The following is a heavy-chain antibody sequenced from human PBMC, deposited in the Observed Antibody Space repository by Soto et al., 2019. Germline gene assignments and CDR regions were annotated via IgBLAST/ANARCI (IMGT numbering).Heavy chain of an antibody. Sequence: QVQLVQSGAEVKKPGASVKVSCKASGYTFTSYGISWVRQAPGQGLEWMGWISAYNGNTNYAQKLQGRVTMTADTSTSTAYMELRSLRFDDTAVYYCAGDRYAWYSSGPHGIWCQGTMVTVSS. CDR1: GYTFTSYG. J-gene: IGHJ3*02. D-gene: IGHD3-22*01. CDR3: AGDRYAWYSSGPHGI. V-gene: IGHV1-18*01. CDR2: ISAYNGNT.